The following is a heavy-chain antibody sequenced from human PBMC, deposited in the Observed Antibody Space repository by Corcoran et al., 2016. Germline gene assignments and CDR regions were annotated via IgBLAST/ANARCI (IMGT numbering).Heavy chain of an antibody. CDR3: ARGEYNWNEANY. CDR1: GFTFSNYW. J-gene: IGHJ4*02. CDR2: IKQDGSEK. V-gene: IGHV3-7*01. Sequence: EVQLVESGGGLVQPGGSLRLSCAASGFTFSNYWMTWVRQAPGKGLEWVANIKQDGSEKYYVDSVKGRCTISRANAKNSLYLQMNSLRVEDTAVYYCARGEYNWNEANYWGQGTLVTVSS. D-gene: IGHD1-20*01.